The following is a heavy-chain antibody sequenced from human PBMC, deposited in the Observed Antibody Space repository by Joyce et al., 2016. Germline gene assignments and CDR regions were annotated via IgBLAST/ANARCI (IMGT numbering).Heavy chain of an antibody. V-gene: IGHV4-34*01. Sequence: QVQLQQWGAGLLKPSETLSLTCAVYGVSFSGYYWSWIRQPPGKGLEWIGEINHSGSTNYNPSLKSRVTISVDTSKNQFSLKLSSVTAADTAVYYCAGTLLWFGGLSYWGQGTLVTVSS. CDR1: GVSFSGYY. J-gene: IGHJ4*02. D-gene: IGHD3-10*01. CDR3: AGTLLWFGGLSY. CDR2: INHSGST.